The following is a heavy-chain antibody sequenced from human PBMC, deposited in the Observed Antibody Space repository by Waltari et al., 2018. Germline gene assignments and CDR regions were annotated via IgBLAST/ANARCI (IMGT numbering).Heavy chain of an antibody. V-gene: IGHV3-74*01. CDR3: ARGIAAAGSGG. J-gene: IGHJ4*02. CDR1: GFTFSSYW. Sequence: EVQLVESGGGLVQPGGSLRLSCAASGFTFSSYWLHWVRQAPGKGLVWVSRINSDVSSSSYADSVKGRFTISRDNAKNTLYLQMNSLRDEDTAVYYCARGIAAAGSGGWGQGTLVTVSS. D-gene: IGHD6-13*01. CDR2: INSDVSSS.